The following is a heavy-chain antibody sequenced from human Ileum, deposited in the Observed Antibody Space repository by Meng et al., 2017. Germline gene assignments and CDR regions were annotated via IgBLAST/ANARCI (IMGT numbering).Heavy chain of an antibody. V-gene: IGHV4-34*01. Sequence: QVHLAQWGAGLLKPSETLPLTCAVYDGSFSGYFWSWIRQPPGKGLEWIGEINHSGSTNYNPSLKGRVTISVDTSKSQFSLRLNSVTAADTALYYCAGATIRTYYYGSGSYYFTKWGQGTLVTVSS. CDR2: INHSGST. J-gene: IGHJ4*02. D-gene: IGHD3-10*01. CDR3: AGATIRTYYYGSGSYYFTK. CDR1: DGSFSGYF.